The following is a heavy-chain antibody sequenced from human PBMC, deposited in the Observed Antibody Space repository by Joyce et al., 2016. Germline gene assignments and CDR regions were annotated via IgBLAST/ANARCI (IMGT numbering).Heavy chain of an antibody. CDR1: GGTFSNFV. CDR3: ARYCSSTSCYIQGYYGMDV. V-gene: IGHV1-69*01. Sequence: QVQLVQSGAEVKKPGSSVTVSCKASGGTFSNFVFTWVRQAPGQGLEWMGGSIPMFGTAKYAQKFQGRVTITADEPTTTAYMELSGLRSEDTAVYYCARYCSSTSCYIQGYYGMDVWGQGTTVTVSS. J-gene: IGHJ6*02. D-gene: IGHD2-2*01. CDR2: SIPMFGTA.